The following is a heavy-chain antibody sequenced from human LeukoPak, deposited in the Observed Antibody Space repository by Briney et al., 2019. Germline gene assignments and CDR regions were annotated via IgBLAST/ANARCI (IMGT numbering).Heavy chain of an antibody. CDR1: GFTFSGSA. CDR2: IRDKANSYAS. V-gene: IGHV3-73*01. Sequence: PGGSLRLPRAASGFTFSGSAIHWVRQASGKGLEWVGRIRDKANSYASAYIASVKGRFTISRDDSKNTAYLQMSSLKTEDTAVYYCTRWDCTTTGCYPFDYWGQGTLVTVSS. J-gene: IGHJ4*02. CDR3: TRWDCTTTGCYPFDY. D-gene: IGHD2-2*01.